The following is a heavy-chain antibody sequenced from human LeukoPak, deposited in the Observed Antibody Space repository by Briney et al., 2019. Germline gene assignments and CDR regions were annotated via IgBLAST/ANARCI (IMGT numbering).Heavy chain of an antibody. Sequence: PGGSLRLSCAASGFTFDDYAMHWVRQAPGKGLEWVSGISWNSGSIGYADSVKGRFTISRDNAKNSLCLQMNSLRAEDTALYYCAKDYYDSSGLLGYYGMDVWGQGTTVTVSS. CDR2: ISWNSGSI. CDR1: GFTFDDYA. J-gene: IGHJ6*02. D-gene: IGHD3-22*01. CDR3: AKDYYDSSGLLGYYGMDV. V-gene: IGHV3-9*01.